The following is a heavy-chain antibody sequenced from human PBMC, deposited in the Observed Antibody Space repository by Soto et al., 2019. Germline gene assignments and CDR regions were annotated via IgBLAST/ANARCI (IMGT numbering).Heavy chain of an antibody. CDR3: AKPYSGSTPKNFDF. J-gene: IGHJ4*02. V-gene: IGHV3-30*18. Sequence: PVGSLRLSCAASGFSFSIYGMYWVRQAPGKGLEWVAAISYDGSNKYYADSVKGRFTISRDNSKNTLFLQMNSLRADDTAVYYCAKPYSGSTPKNFDFWGQGTLVTVSS. CDR2: ISYDGSNK. D-gene: IGHD1-26*01. CDR1: GFSFSIYG.